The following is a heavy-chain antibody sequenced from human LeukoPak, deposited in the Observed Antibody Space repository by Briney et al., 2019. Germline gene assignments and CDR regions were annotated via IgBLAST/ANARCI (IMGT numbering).Heavy chain of an antibody. CDR1: GFTFCIYG. D-gene: IGHD6-6*01. Sequence: GGSLRLSCAASGFTFCIYGMHWVRQAPGKGLEWVAVIWYDGSNKYYADSVKGRFTISRDNSKNTLYLQMNSLRAEDTAVYYCAKGGSIAARGGWYYYYYMDVWGKGTTVTVSS. CDR2: IWYDGSNK. CDR3: AKGGSIAARGGWYYYYYMDV. J-gene: IGHJ6*03. V-gene: IGHV3-33*06.